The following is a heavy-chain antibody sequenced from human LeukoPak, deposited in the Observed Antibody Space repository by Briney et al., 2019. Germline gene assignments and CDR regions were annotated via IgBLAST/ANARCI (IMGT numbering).Heavy chain of an antibody. Sequence: SDTLSLTCTVSGGSISSGGYYWSWIRQPPGKGLEWIGYIYYSGSTNYNPSLKSRVTISVDTSKNQFSLKLSSVTAADTAVYYCARDQFGESTFDYWGQGTLVTVSS. CDR2: IYYSGST. V-gene: IGHV4-61*08. J-gene: IGHJ4*02. CDR3: ARDQFGESTFDY. CDR1: GGSISSGGYY. D-gene: IGHD3-10*01.